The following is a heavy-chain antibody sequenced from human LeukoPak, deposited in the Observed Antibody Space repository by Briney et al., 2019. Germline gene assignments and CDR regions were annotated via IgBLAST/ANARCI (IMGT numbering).Heavy chain of an antibody. J-gene: IGHJ4*02. CDR1: GGTFSGYA. CDR3: AYDSSGYYYGY. D-gene: IGHD3-22*01. Sequence: SVKVSFKASGGTFSGYAISWVRQAPGQGLGWMGGIIPIFGTANYAQKFQGRVTITADESTSTAYMELSSLRSEDTAVYYCAYDSSGYYYGYWGQGTLVTVSS. V-gene: IGHV1-69*13. CDR2: IIPIFGTA.